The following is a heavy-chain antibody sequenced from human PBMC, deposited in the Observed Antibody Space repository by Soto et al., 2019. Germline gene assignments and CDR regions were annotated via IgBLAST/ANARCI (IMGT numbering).Heavy chain of an antibody. D-gene: IGHD5-12*01. CDR2: ISWNSGSI. J-gene: IGHJ4*02. CDR1: GFTFSSYW. V-gene: IGHV3-9*01. CDR3: AKDISVRASGYDFLSDY. Sequence: SLRLSCAASGFTFSSYWMSWVRQAPGKGREWVSGISWNSGSIGYADSVKGRFTISRDNAKNSLYLQMNSLRAEDTALYYCAKDISVRASGYDFLSDYWGQGTLVTVSS.